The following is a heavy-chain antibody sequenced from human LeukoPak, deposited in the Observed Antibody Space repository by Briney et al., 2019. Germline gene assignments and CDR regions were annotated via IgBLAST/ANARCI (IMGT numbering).Heavy chain of an antibody. CDR2: IVVGSGNT. CDR1: GFTFTSSA. Sequence: PWASVKVSCKASGFTFTSSAMQWVRQARGQRLEWIGWIVVGSGNTNYAQKFQERDTITRDMSTSTAYMELSSLRSVDTAVYYCAADPRGYYYDSSGYYSTFDYWGQGTLVTVSS. CDR3: AADPRGYYYDSSGYYSTFDY. D-gene: IGHD3-22*01. V-gene: IGHV1-58*02. J-gene: IGHJ4*02.